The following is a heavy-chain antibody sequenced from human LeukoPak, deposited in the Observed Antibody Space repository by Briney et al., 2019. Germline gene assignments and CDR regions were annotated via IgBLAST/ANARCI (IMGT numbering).Heavy chain of an antibody. J-gene: IGHJ5*02. Sequence: GGSLRLSCAASGFTVSSNYMSWFRQAPGKGLEWVSVIYSGGSTYYADSVKGRFTISRDNSKNTLYLQMNSLRAEDTAVYYCARFYDILTGYRGFDPWGQGTLVTVSS. CDR1: GFTVSSNY. D-gene: IGHD3-9*01. CDR2: IYSGGST. V-gene: IGHV3-66*01. CDR3: ARFYDILTGYRGFDP.